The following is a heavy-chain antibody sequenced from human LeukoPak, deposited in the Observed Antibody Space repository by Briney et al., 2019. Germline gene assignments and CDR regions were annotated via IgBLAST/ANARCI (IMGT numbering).Heavy chain of an antibody. D-gene: IGHD3-10*01. J-gene: IGHJ3*02. V-gene: IGHV1-18*01. CDR1: GYTFTSYG. CDR2: ISAYNGNT. CDR3: ARDLKGRPHEGYAFDI. Sequence: ASVKVSCKASGYTFTSYGISWVRQAPGQGLEWMGWISAYNGNTNYAQKLQGRVTMTTDTSTSTVYMELSSLRSEDTAVYYCARDLKGRPHEGYAFDIWGQGTMVTVSS.